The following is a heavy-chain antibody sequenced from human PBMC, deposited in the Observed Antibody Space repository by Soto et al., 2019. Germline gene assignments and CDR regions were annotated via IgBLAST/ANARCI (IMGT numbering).Heavy chain of an antibody. D-gene: IGHD3-22*01. Sequence: GGSLRLSCAASGFTFSSYWMHWVRQAPGKGLVWVSRINSDGSSTSYADSVKGRFTISRDNAKNTLYLQMNSLRAEDTAVYYCFSSGSPDASDIWGQGTMVTVSS. CDR3: FSSGSPDASDI. V-gene: IGHV3-74*01. J-gene: IGHJ3*02. CDR2: INSDGSST. CDR1: GFTFSSYW.